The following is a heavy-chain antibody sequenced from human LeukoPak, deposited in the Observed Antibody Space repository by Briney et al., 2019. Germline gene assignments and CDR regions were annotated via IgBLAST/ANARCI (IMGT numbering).Heavy chain of an antibody. CDR1: GGSMNNDY. CDR2: IHSGGTT. Sequence: SETLSLTCTVSGGSMNNDYFTWIRQPAGKGLEWIGRIHSGGTTNYNPSLMSRVTLSVDTSKNQISLRLTSVTAADTALNYCARTPSGYSYGIFDYWGQGTLVTVSS. CDR3: ARTPSGYSYGIFDY. V-gene: IGHV4-4*07. D-gene: IGHD5-18*01. J-gene: IGHJ4*02.